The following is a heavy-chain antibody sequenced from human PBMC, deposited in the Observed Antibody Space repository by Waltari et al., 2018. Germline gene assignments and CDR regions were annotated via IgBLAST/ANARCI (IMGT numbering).Heavy chain of an antibody. V-gene: IGHV3-48*02. Sequence: EVQLVESGGGLVQPGGSLRLSCAASGFTFNTYYMNWVRQTPGKGLEWVSYISSGIGLIDYADSVKGRFIISRDNAKNSLYLQMNSLRDEDTGVYYCVRSRWYDVWGQGTTVTVSS. CDR3: VRSRWYDV. CDR2: ISSGIGLI. J-gene: IGHJ6*02. CDR1: GFTFNTYY. D-gene: IGHD2-15*01.